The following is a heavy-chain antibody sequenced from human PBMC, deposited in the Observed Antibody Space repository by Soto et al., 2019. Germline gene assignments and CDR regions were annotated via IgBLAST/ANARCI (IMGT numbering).Heavy chain of an antibody. CDR2: IDGNGISK. J-gene: IGHJ4*02. CDR3: AKDYEFFAN. CDR1: GFTFGSHS. D-gene: IGHD3-22*01. V-gene: IGHV3-23*01. Sequence: GGSLRLSCAGSGFTFGSHSMTWVRQAPGKGLGWVSAIDGNGISKYYADSVKGRFTISRDNSKNTLYLRMNSLGPEDTAVYFCAKDYEFFANWGQGTLVTVSS.